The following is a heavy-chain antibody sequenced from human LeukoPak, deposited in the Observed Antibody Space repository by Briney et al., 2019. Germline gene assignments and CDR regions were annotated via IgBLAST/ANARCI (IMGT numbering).Heavy chain of an antibody. CDR2: IYHSGST. Sequence: SETLSLTCTVSGGSISSYYWGWIRQPPGKGLEWIGSIYHSGSTYYNPSLKSRVTISVDTSKNQFSLKLSSVTAADTAVYYCARSPVRCTSTTCFGFYFDYWGQGTLVTVSS. CDR3: ARSPVRCTSTTCFGFYFDY. D-gene: IGHD2-2*01. V-gene: IGHV4-38-2*02. J-gene: IGHJ4*02. CDR1: GGSISSYY.